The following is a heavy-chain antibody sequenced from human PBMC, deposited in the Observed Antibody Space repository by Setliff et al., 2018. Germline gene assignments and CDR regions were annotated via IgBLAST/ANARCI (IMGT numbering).Heavy chain of an antibody. CDR3: ARDLGHGGDSDY. J-gene: IGHJ4*02. CDR2: IGHTGSI. V-gene: IGHV4-38-2*02. D-gene: IGHD2-21*02. Sequence: PSETLSLTCTVSGYSISSGYIWGCIRQPPGKGLEWVRNIGHTGSINYNPALKSRLTISRDTSKNQLSPKLNSVTATDTAVDYCARDLGHGGDSDYWGQGILVTVSS. CDR1: GYSISSGYI.